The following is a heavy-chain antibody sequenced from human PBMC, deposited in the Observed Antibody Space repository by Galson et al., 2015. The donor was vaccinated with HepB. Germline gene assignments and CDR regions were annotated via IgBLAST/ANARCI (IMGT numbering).Heavy chain of an antibody. CDR3: AREDPTVAVAVLDY. J-gene: IGHJ4*02. V-gene: IGHV3-33*01. CDR1: GFTFSRHG. Sequence: SLRLSCAASGFTFSRHGMHWVRQAPGKGLEWVAVISYDGSNKYYTDSVKGRFTISRDNSKNTLYLQMNSLRAEDTAVYYCAREDPTVAVAVLDYWGQGTLVAVSS. CDR2: ISYDGSNK. D-gene: IGHD2-2*01.